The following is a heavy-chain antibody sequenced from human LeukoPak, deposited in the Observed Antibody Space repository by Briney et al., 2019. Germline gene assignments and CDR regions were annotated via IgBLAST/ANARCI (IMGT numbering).Heavy chain of an antibody. CDR3: ARFTGYCSGTSCYPNAFDI. CDR2: INHSGST. D-gene: IGHD2-2*01. J-gene: IGHJ3*02. Sequence: SETLSLTCTVSGGSISSSSYYWGWIRQPPGKGLEWIGEINHSGSTNYNPSLKSRVTISLDTSKNQFSLKLSSVTAADTAVFYCARFTGYCSGTSCYPNAFDIWGQGTMVTVSS. V-gene: IGHV4-39*07. CDR1: GGSISSSSYY.